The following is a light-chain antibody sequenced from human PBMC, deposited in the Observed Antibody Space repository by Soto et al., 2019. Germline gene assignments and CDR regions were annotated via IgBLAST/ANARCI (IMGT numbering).Light chain of an antibody. Sequence: EIVLTQSPGTLSLCPGERATLSCRASQSVSSSYLAWYRQKPGQAPRLLIYGASSRATGIPDRFSGSGSGTDFTLTISRLEPEDFAVYYCQQYGSSQSFGQGTKVEIK. CDR2: GAS. J-gene: IGKJ1*01. CDR3: QQYGSSQS. V-gene: IGKV3-20*01. CDR1: QSVSSSY.